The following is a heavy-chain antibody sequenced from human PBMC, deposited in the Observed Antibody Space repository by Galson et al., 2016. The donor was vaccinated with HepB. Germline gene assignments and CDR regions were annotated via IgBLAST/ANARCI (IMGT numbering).Heavy chain of an antibody. CDR2: ISYDGKNQ. D-gene: IGHD2-15*01. J-gene: IGHJ6*03. CDR1: GFTFSNYG. Sequence: SLRLSCAASGFTFSNYGIHWVRKAPGKGLEWVAIISYDGKNQYYAESVKGRFTISRDNSKSLLYLHMNRFRGEDSAVYYCAKVGEGFCSGGECSSGYYIDVWGKGTTVTVSS. V-gene: IGHV3-30*18. CDR3: AKVGEGFCSGGECSSGYYIDV.